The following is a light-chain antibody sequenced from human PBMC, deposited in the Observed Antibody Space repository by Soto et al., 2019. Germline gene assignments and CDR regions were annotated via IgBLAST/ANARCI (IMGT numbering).Light chain of an antibody. Sequence: QSVLTQPPSVSAAPGQKVTISCSGSSFNIGNNYVSWFQQLPGAAPKLLIYSNNQWPSGVPDRFSGSKSGTSASLAISGLQSEDEADYYCATWDDSLIGWVFGGGTKVTVL. CDR3: ATWDDSLIGWV. J-gene: IGLJ3*02. CDR2: SNN. CDR1: SFNIGNNY. V-gene: IGLV1-47*01.